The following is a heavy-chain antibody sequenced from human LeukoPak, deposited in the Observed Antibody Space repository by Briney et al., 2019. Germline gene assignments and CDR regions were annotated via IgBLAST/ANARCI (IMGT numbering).Heavy chain of an antibody. V-gene: IGHV4-39*01. CDR3: AYYDFWSGYYNWFDP. D-gene: IGHD3-3*01. CDR2: IYYSGST. J-gene: IGHJ5*02. CDR1: GGSISSSRYY. Sequence: SETLSLTCTVSGGSISSSRYYWGWIRQPPGKGLEWIGSIYYSGSTYYNPSLKSRVTISVDTSKNQFSLKLSSVTAADTAVYYCAYYDFWSGYYNWFDPWGQGTLVTVSS.